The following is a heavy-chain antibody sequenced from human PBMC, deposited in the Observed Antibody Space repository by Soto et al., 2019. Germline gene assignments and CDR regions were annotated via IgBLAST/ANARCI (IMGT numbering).Heavy chain of an antibody. V-gene: IGHV4-39*01. J-gene: IGHJ4*02. D-gene: IGHD6-6*01. Sequence: QLQLQESGPGLVKPSETLSLTCTVSGGSITSSSHYWGWIRQAPGKGLECIGNIYYDGNTYYNPSLQSRVTSSLYTPKNQFSLSLNSVTAADPAVYYCARSSIAPRLFMYPFDYWGQGTLVTVSS. CDR3: ARSSIAPRLFMYPFDY. CDR1: GGSITSSSHY. CDR2: IYYDGNT.